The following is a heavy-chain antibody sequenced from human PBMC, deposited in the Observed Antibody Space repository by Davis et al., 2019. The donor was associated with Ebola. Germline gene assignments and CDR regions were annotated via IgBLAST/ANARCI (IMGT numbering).Heavy chain of an antibody. CDR1: GFIFRSYV. Sequence: GGSLRLSCAASGFIFRSYVMSWVRQAPGKGLEWVSTLGTSADTYYADSVKGRFTISRDNSKNTLHLQMKSLRVEDTAIYYCVKDTSNIWFDVWGQGTMVTVSS. J-gene: IGHJ3*01. D-gene: IGHD2/OR15-2a*01. CDR2: LGTSADT. V-gene: IGHV3-23*01. CDR3: VKDTSNIWFDV.